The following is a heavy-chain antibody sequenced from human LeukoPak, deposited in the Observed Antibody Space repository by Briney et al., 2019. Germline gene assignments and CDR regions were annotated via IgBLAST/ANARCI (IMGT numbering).Heavy chain of an antibody. V-gene: IGHV3-30*18. CDR1: GFTFSSYG. D-gene: IGHD6-13*01. Sequence: QPGRSLRLSCAASGFTFSSYGMHWVRQAPGKGLEWVAVISYDGSNKYYADSVKGRFTISRDNSKNTLYLQMNSLRAEDTAVYYCAKAGSSWTFSHFDYWGQGTLVTVSS. CDR3: AKAGSSWTFSHFDY. CDR2: ISYDGSNK. J-gene: IGHJ4*02.